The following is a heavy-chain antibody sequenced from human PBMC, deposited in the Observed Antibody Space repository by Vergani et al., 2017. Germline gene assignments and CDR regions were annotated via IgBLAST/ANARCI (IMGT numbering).Heavy chain of an antibody. J-gene: IGHJ4*02. V-gene: IGHV4-59*01. CDR3: ARGNPTGYCSSTSCYGTYYFDY. D-gene: IGHD2-2*03. Sequence: QVQLQESGPGLVKPSETLSLTFTVSGGSISSFYWSWIRQPPGKGLEWIGYIYYSGSTNYNPSLKSRVTISVDTSKNQFSLKLSSVTAADTAVYYCARGNPTGYCSSTSCYGTYYFDYWGQGTLVTVSS. CDR1: GGSISSFY. CDR2: IYYSGST.